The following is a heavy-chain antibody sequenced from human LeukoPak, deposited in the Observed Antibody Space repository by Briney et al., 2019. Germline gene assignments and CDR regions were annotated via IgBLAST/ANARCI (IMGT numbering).Heavy chain of an antibody. V-gene: IGHV4-59*01. CDR1: GGSISSYY. CDR2: IYYSGST. D-gene: IGHD3-22*01. CDR3: AREGPRRYYYDSSGYYYGAFDI. Sequence: SETLSLTCTVSGGSISSYYWSWIRQPPGKGLEWIGYIYYSGSTNYNPSLKSRVTISVDTSKNQFSLKLSSVTAADTAVYYCAREGPRRYYYDSSGYYYGAFDIWGQGTMVTVSS. J-gene: IGHJ3*02.